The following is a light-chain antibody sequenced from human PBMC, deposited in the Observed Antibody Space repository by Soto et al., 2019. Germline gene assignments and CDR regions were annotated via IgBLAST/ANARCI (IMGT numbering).Light chain of an antibody. CDR2: AAS. CDR3: HQYGASPT. V-gene: IGKV3-20*01. Sequence: EIVLTQSPGTLSLPPGERATLSCRASQSVSSSYLAWYQQKPGQAPRLLIYAASIRPPGIPDRFSGSGSGTDFTLTISRLDPEDFAVFYCHQYGASPTFGQGTKVESK. J-gene: IGKJ1*01. CDR1: QSVSSSY.